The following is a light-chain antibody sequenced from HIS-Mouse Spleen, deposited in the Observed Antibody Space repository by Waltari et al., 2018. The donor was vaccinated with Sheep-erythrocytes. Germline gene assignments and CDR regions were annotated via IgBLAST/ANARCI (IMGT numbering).Light chain of an antibody. CDR2: EDS. Sequence: SYELTQPPSESVSPGQTARITCPGEALPKKYAYWYQQTSGQAPVLVIYEDSKRPSGIPERFSGSSSGTMATLTISGAQVEDDADYYCYSTDSSGNHWVFGGGTKLTVL. CDR3: YSTDSSGNHWV. J-gene: IGLJ3*02. V-gene: IGLV3-10*01. CDR1: ALPKKY.